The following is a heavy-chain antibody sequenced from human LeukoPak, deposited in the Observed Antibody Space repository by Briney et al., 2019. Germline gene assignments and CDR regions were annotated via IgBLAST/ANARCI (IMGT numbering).Heavy chain of an antibody. CDR2: INSDGSIT. D-gene: IGHD3-10*01. Sequence: PGGSLRLSCAASGFTLSSYWMHWVRQAPGKGLVWVSRINSDGSITSYADSVKGRFTISRDNAKNTLFLQMNSLRAEDTAVYYCARERGFRGVTFFDPWGQGTLVTVSS. CDR3: ARERGFRGVTFFDP. J-gene: IGHJ5*02. CDR1: GFTLSSYW. V-gene: IGHV3-74*01.